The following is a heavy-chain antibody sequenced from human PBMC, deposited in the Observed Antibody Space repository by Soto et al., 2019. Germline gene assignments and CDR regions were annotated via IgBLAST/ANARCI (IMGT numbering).Heavy chain of an antibody. V-gene: IGHV3-48*03. Sequence: EVQLVESGGGLVQPGGSLRLSCAISGFIFRSYEMNWVRQAPGKGLELVSYISSSGNITYYADSVKGRFTFSRDNAKNSLFLQMDSLSAEDTAGYYCARVGGLRDYWGQGNLVTVSS. CDR3: ARVGGLRDY. D-gene: IGHD3-10*01. CDR1: GFIFRSYE. J-gene: IGHJ4*02. CDR2: ISSSGNIT.